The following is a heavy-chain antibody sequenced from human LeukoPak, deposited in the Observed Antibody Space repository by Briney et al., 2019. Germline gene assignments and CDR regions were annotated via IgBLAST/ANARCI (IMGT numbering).Heavy chain of an antibody. V-gene: IGHV4-39*01. D-gene: IGHD2-15*01. CDR3: ARSLGYCSGGSCFDYYGMDV. J-gene: IGHJ6*02. CDR2: IYYSGST. Sequence: SETPSLTCTVSGGSISSSSYYWGWIRQPPGKGLEWVGSIYYSGSTYYNPSLKSRLTISVDTSKNQISLKLSSVTAADTAVYYCARSLGYCSGGSCFDYYGMDVWGQGTTVTVSS. CDR1: GGSISSSSYY.